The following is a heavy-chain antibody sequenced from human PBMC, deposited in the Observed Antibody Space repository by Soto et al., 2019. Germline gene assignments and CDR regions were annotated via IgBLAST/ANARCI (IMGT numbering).Heavy chain of an antibody. CDR3: ARGGRFRGSGERCFSDGLFLS. V-gene: IGHV3-48*02. J-gene: IGHJ5*02. D-gene: IGHD2-15*01. CDR2: INGSRCTM. CDR1: GFTFGIYS. Sequence: EVQLVESGGGLVQRGGALRLSCAASGFTFGIYSVNWVRQAPGKGLEWVSFINGSRCTMYYADSVKGRFTISRDNADKSLYLQMNSLSDADTAVYYCARGGRFRGSGERCFSDGLFLSWGQGTLVTVSS.